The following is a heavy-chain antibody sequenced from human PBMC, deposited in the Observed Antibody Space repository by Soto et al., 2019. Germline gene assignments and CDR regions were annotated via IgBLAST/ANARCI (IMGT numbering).Heavy chain of an antibody. CDR1: GGTFSSYA. CDR3: ARVERGIAVVQDYYYYGMDV. CDR2: IIPIFGTA. D-gene: IGHD6-19*01. Sequence: ASVKVSCKASGGTFSSYAISWVRQAPGQGLEWMGGIIPIFGTANYAQKFQGRVTITADESTSTAYMELSSLRSEDTAVYYCARVERGIAVVQDYYYYGMDVWGQGTTVTVSS. V-gene: IGHV1-69*13. J-gene: IGHJ6*02.